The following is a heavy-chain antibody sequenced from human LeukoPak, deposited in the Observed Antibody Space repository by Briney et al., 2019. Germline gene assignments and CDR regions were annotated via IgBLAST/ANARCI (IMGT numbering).Heavy chain of an antibody. V-gene: IGHV3-21*01. J-gene: IGHJ4*02. CDR3: ARDLSVVVPAAILNY. D-gene: IGHD2-2*02. CDR1: GFTFSSYS. CDR2: ISSSSSYI. Sequence: GGSLRLSCAASGFTFSSYSMNWVRQAPGKGLEWVSSISSSSSYIYYADSVKGRFTISRDNAKNPLYLQMNSLRAEDTAVYYCARDLSVVVPAAILNYWGQGTLVTVSS.